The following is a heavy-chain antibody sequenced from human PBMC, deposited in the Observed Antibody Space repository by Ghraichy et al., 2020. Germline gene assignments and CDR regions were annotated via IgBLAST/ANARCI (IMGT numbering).Heavy chain of an antibody. J-gene: IGHJ3*02. V-gene: IGHV3-64D*09. D-gene: IGHD2-2*01. CDR3: VKGYCSTITCPDYAFDI. Sequence: GGSLNISCSASGFTFSNYAMHWVRQAPGKGLEYVSGFGSNGGSIYYADSVKGRFTISRDNSKNTLYLQMSSLRGDDTAVYYCVKGYCSTITCPDYAFDIWGQGTMLTVSS. CDR2: FGSNGGSI. CDR1: GFTFSNYA.